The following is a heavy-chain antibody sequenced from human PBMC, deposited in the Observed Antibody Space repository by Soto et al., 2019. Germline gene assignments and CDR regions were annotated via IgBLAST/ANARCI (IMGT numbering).Heavy chain of an antibody. J-gene: IGHJ6*02. CDR3: AGWIQLQQYYYYGMDV. Sequence: SETLSLTCAVSGGSISSSNWWSWVRQPPGKGLEWIGEIYHSGSTNYNPSLKSRVTISVDKSKNQFSLKLGSVTAADTAVYYCAGWIQLQQYYYYGMDVWGQGTTVTVSS. D-gene: IGHD5-18*01. CDR1: GGSISSSNW. V-gene: IGHV4-4*02. CDR2: IYHSGST.